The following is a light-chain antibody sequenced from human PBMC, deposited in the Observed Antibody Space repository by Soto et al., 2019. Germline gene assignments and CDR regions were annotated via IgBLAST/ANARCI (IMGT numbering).Light chain of an antibody. Sequence: DIEINQSPSSLSASVGDRLTITWRASQSISSYLNWYQQRKGKAPKLLIYAASSLQSGVPSRFSGSGSGTDFTLTISSLQPEDFETYCCQQSYSTPITFGQGTRLEIK. V-gene: IGKV1-39*01. CDR3: QQSYSTPIT. CDR2: AAS. CDR1: QSISSY. J-gene: IGKJ5*01.